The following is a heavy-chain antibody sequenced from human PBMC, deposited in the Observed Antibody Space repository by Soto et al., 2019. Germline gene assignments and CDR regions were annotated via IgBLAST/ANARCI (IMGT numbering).Heavy chain of an antibody. CDR1: GGTFSSYA. Sequence: QVQLVQSGAEVKKPGSSVKVSCKASGGTFSSYAISWVRQAPGQGLEWMGGIIPIFGTANYAQKFQGRVTITADESTSTAYMELSSLRSEDTAVYYCASEFEGRHFSGGSCYGYYYYGMDVWGQGTTVTVSS. J-gene: IGHJ6*02. D-gene: IGHD2-15*01. CDR2: IIPIFGTA. CDR3: ASEFEGRHFSGGSCYGYYYYGMDV. V-gene: IGHV1-69*01.